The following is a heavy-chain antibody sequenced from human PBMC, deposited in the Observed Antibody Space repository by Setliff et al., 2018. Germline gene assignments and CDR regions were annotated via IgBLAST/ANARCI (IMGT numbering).Heavy chain of an antibody. CDR3: ARGRNIAARLLDS. Sequence: SETLSLTCSVSGGSISSGGFYWSWIRQSAGRGLEWIGHFHTGGATDYNLSLKSRVTISLDSSKDQFSLKVISMTAADTAVYYCARGRNIAARLLDSWGQGTLVTVSS. V-gene: IGHV4-61*09. J-gene: IGHJ4*02. CDR2: FHTGGAT. CDR1: GGSISSGGFY. D-gene: IGHD6-6*01.